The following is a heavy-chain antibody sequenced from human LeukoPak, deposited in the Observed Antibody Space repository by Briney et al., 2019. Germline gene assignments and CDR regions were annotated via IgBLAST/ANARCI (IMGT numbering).Heavy chain of an antibody. J-gene: IGHJ5*02. CDR2: ISSDGRIT. CDR3: ARVSGWYWFDQ. V-gene: IGHV3-64*01. Sequence: GGSLRLSCEGSGYTFSSYAMHWVRQAPGKGLEYVAAISSDGRITYYANFVKGRFTISRDNSKNTLYLQRGSLRTEDMAVYFCARVSGWYWFDQWGQGTLVTVSS. CDR1: GYTFSSYA. D-gene: IGHD6-19*01.